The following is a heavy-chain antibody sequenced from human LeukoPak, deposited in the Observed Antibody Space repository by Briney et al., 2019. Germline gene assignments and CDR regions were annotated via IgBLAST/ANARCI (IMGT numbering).Heavy chain of an antibody. CDR1: GYTVTELS. CDR2: FHPEDGET. CDR3: ARGRSSRSRYYYMGV. V-gene: IGHV1-24*01. J-gene: IGHJ6*03. Sequence: GASVKVSCKVSGYTVTELSMHWVRQSPGKGLEWMGGFHPEDGETIYAQKFQGRVTMTEDTSTDTAYMELSSLRSEDTAVYYCARGRSSRSRYYYMGVWGKGTTVTISS. D-gene: IGHD1-14*01.